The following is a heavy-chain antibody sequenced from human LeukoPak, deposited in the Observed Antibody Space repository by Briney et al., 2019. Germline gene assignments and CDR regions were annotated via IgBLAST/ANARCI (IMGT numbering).Heavy chain of an antibody. CDR1: GGSISSYY. V-gene: IGHV4-59*12. CDR2: IYHSGGT. CDR3: ARVGGSGSGSYPFDY. J-gene: IGHJ4*02. Sequence: SETLSLTCTVSGGSISSYYWSWIRQPPGKGLEWIGYIYHSGGTYYNPSLKSRVTISVDRSKNQFSLKLSSVTAADTAVYYCARVGGSGSGSYPFDYWGQGTLVTVSS. D-gene: IGHD3-10*01.